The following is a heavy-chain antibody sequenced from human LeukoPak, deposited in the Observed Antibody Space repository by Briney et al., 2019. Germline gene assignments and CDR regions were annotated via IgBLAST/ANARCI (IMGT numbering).Heavy chain of an antibody. CDR2: INEDGGTK. V-gene: IGHV3-7*01. CDR1: GFMFSSHW. J-gene: IGHJ3*02. CDR3: ARGKGTMTRKMAFEM. Sequence: GGSLRLSCVASGFMFSSHWMRWVRHSPGKGLEWVTNINEDGGTKYYRDFAKGRFTISRDNAQNSLYLQINSLRAEDTAVYYCARGKGTMTRKMAFEMWGQGTMLTVSS. D-gene: IGHD3-22*01.